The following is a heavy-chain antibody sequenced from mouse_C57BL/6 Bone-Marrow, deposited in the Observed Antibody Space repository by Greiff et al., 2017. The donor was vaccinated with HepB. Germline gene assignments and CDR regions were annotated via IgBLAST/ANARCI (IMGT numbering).Heavy chain of an antibody. CDR3: ARWLLRENYFDY. CDR2: IYPGSGNT. CDR1: GYSFTSYY. V-gene: IGHV1-66*01. Sequence: VQLQQSGPELVKPGASVKISCKASGYSFTSYYIHWVKQRPGQGLEWIGWIYPGSGNTKYNEKFKGKATLTADTSSSTAYMQLSSLTSEDSAVYYCARWLLRENYFDYWGQGTTLTVSS. D-gene: IGHD2-3*01. J-gene: IGHJ2*01.